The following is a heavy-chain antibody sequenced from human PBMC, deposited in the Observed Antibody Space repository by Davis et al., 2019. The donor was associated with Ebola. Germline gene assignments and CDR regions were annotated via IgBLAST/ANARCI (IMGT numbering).Heavy chain of an antibody. J-gene: IGHJ4*02. V-gene: IGHV5-51*01. CDR2: IYPGDSDT. Sequence: PGGSLRLSCKGSGYFFTTYWIGWVRQMPGKGLEWMGIIYPGDSDTRYSPSFQGQVTISADKSISTAYLQWSSLKASDTAMYYCARKTYSSLNHVDYWGQGTLVTVSS. CDR1: GYFFTTYW. CDR3: ARKTYSSLNHVDY. D-gene: IGHD6-6*01.